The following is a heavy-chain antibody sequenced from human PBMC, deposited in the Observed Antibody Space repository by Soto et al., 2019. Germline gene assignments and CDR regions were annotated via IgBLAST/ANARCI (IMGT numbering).Heavy chain of an antibody. CDR3: ARVRYGMDV. V-gene: IGHV4-59*01. CDR2: IYYSGST. J-gene: IGHJ6*02. Sequence: PSETLSLTCTVSGGSINIYYWSWIRQPPGKGLEWIGYIYYSGSTNYNPSLKSRVTISVDTSKNQFSLKLNSVTAADTAVYYCARVRYGMDVWGQGTTVTVSS. CDR1: GGSINIYY.